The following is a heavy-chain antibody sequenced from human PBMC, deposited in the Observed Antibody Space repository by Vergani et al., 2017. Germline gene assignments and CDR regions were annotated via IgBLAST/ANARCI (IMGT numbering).Heavy chain of an antibody. J-gene: IGHJ5*01. Sequence: EVEVVESGGGLVQPGGSLTLSCAASGFTFSSFAMTWVRQAPGMGLEWISTISGGGDTNHYADSVKGRFTISRDNYKSTLYLQIKSLRAEDTAVYYCAKGDRLEARDNWFDSWGQGSQVTVSS. CDR1: GFTFSSFA. CDR2: ISGGGDTN. D-gene: IGHD6-6*01. CDR3: AKGDRLEARDNWFDS. V-gene: IGHV3-23*04.